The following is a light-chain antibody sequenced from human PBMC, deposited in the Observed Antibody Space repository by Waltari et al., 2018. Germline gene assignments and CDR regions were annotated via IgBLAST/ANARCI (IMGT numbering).Light chain of an antibody. CDR3: QHYNDWPLT. Sequence: EIVMTQSPATLSVSPGERGTLSCRASQSISTNLAWYQQKPGQAPRVLIYAASTRATGIPARFSDSGSGTDFTLTISSLQSEDFAVYFCQHYNDWPLTFGGGTKVEIK. CDR1: QSISTN. CDR2: AAS. J-gene: IGKJ4*01. V-gene: IGKV3-15*01.